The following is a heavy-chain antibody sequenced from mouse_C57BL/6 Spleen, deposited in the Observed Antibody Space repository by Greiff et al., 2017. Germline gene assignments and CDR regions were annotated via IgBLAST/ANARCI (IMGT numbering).Heavy chain of an antibody. CDR1: GYTFTSYW. J-gene: IGHJ2*01. Sequence: VQLQQPGAELVRPGSSVKLSCKASGYTFTSYWMHWVKQRPIQGLEWIGNIDPSDSETHYNQKFKDKATLTVDKSSSTAYMQLSSLTSEDSAVYYCARPHYYSNFDYWGQGTTLTVSS. V-gene: IGHV1-52*01. CDR2: IDPSDSET. D-gene: IGHD2-5*01. CDR3: ARPHYYSNFDY.